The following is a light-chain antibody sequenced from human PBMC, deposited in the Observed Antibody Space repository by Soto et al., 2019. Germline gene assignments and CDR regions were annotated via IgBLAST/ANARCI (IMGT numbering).Light chain of an antibody. CDR3: QQYGSSPPYT. CDR2: GAS. CDR1: HSVSSSY. J-gene: IGKJ2*01. Sequence: EIVLTQSPGTLSLSPGERATISCRASHSVSSSYLAWYQQNPGQAPRLLIYGASSRATGIPDRFSGSGSGTDFPLTISRLEPEDFAVYYCQQYGSSPPYTFGQGTKLEIK. V-gene: IGKV3-20*01.